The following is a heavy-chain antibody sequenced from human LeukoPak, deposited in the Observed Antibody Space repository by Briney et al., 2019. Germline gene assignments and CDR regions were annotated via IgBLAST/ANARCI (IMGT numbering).Heavy chain of an antibody. J-gene: IGHJ5*02. Sequence: GGSLRLSCAASGFTFSSYAMSWVRQAPGKGLEWVSAISGSGYSTQYADSVKGRFTISRDNSKNTLYLQMNSLRAEDTAVYYCAKAWITGTTRDDWFDPWGQGTLVTVSS. CDR2: ISGSGYST. D-gene: IGHD1-7*01. V-gene: IGHV3-23*01. CDR1: GFTFSSYA. CDR3: AKAWITGTTRDDWFDP.